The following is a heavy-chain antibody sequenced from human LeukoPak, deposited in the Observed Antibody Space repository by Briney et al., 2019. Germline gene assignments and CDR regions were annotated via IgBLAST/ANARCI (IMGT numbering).Heavy chain of an antibody. CDR3: ASFSSVGSYYWFDP. V-gene: IGHV4-34*01. CDR1: GGSFSGYY. J-gene: IGHJ5*02. D-gene: IGHD1-26*01. CDR2: INHSGST. Sequence: SETLSLTCAVYGGSFSGYYWSWIRQPPGKGLEWIGEINHSGSTNYNPSLKSRVTISVDTSKNQFSLKQSSVTAADTAVYYCASFSSVGSYYWFDPWGQGTLVTVSS.